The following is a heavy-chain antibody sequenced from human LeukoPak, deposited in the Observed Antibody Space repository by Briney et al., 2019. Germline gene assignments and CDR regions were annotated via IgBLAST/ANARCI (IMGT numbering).Heavy chain of an antibody. CDR1: GGSISSGSYY. D-gene: IGHD6-19*01. J-gene: IGHJ3*02. CDR3: ARAFIAVARDAFDI. CDR2: IYTSGST. Sequence: PSETLSLTCTVSGGSISSGSYYWSWIRQPAGKGLEWIGRIYTSGSTNYNPSLKSRVTISADTSKNQFSLKLSSVTAADTAVYYCARAFIAVARDAFDIWGQGTMVTVSS. V-gene: IGHV4-61*02.